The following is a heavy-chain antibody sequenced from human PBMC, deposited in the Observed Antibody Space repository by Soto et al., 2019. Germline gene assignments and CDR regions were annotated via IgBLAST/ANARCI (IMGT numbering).Heavy chain of an antibody. V-gene: IGHV1-3*01. CDR3: ARDSSIAAQHYFDY. CDR1: GYTFTSYA. Sequence: ASVKVSCKASGYTFTSYAMDWVRQAPGQRLEWMGGISAGNGSTKYSQKFQGRVTMTRDTSASTAYMELRSLRSDDTAVYYCARDSSIAAQHYFDYWGQVTLVTVSS. D-gene: IGHD6-6*01. J-gene: IGHJ4*02. CDR2: ISAGNGST.